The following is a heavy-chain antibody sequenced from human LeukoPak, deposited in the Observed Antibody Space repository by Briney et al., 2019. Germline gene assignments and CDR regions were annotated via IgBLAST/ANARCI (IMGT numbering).Heavy chain of an antibody. CDR3: VKVVSYYSYYTMDV. V-gene: IGHV3-43*02. J-gene: IGHJ6*02. D-gene: IGHD2-8*01. Sequence: GGSLRLSCGASGFTFDDYAMHWVRQAPGKGLEWVSLISGDGDSTYYADSVEGRFTISRDNSKNSLYLQMNSLRTEDTALYYCVKVVSYYSYYTMDVWGQGTTVTVSS. CDR1: GFTFDDYA. CDR2: ISGDGDST.